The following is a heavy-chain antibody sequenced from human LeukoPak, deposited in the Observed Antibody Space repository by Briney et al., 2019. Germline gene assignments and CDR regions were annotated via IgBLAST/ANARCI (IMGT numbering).Heavy chain of an antibody. V-gene: IGHV1-18*01. CDR1: GYTFTSYG. Sequence: ASVKVSCKASGYTFTSYGISWVRQAPGQGLEWMGWISPYNGNTNYAPKLQGRVTMTTDTSTSTAYMELRSLRSDDTAVYYCARLRPGWLRLPPDYWGQGTLVTVSS. J-gene: IGHJ4*02. CDR2: ISPYNGNT. CDR3: ARLRPGWLRLPPDY. D-gene: IGHD5-12*01.